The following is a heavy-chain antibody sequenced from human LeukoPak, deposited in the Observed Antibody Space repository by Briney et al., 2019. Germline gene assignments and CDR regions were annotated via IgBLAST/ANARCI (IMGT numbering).Heavy chain of an antibody. J-gene: IGHJ6*03. V-gene: IGHV3-21*01. D-gene: IGHD2-2*01. CDR1: GFTFSSYS. CDR3: AKVSTSNYYYYMDA. Sequence: GGSLRLSCAASGFTFSSYSMNWVRQAPGKGLEWVSSISSSSSYIYYADSVKGRFTISRDNAKNSLYLQMNSLRAEDTAVYYCAKVSTSNYYYYMDAWGKGTTVTISS. CDR2: ISSSSSYI.